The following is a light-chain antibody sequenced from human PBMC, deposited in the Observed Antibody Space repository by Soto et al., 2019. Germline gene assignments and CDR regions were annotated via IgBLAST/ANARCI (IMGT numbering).Light chain of an antibody. V-gene: IGLV2-11*01. CDR3: CSYVGGWV. CDR1: SSDFGGYKY. Sequence: QSALTQPRSVSGSPGQSVSISCAGTSSDFGGYKYVSWYQQHPGKAPKLMIFDVSERPSGVPDRFSGSKSGNTASLTISGLRAEDGADYFCCSYVGGWVFGGGTKLTVL. J-gene: IGLJ3*02. CDR2: DVS.